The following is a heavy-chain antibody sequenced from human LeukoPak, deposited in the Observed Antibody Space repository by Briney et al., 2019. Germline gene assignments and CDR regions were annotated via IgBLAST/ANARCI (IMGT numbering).Heavy chain of an antibody. CDR1: GFTFSNYG. CDR3: ARAGAMYYFDF. V-gene: IGHV3-30*03. Sequence: PGRSLRLSCGASGFTFSNYGMHWVRQAPGKGLEWVAVTSYDETNKYYADSVKGRFTISRDNSKNILYLQMNSLRAEDTALYYCARAGAMYYFDFWGQGTLVTVSS. J-gene: IGHJ4*02. CDR2: TSYDETNK. D-gene: IGHD2-2*01.